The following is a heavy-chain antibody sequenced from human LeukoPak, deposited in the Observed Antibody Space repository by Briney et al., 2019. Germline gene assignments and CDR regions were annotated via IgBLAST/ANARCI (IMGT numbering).Heavy chain of an antibody. Sequence: GASVKVSCKASGYTFTSYYMHWVRQAPGQGLEWMGIINPSGGSTSYAQKFQGRVTMTRDTSTSTVYMELSSLRSEDTAVYYCAREGSAAAGILYFDYWGQGTLVTVSS. V-gene: IGHV1-46*01. CDR1: GYTFTSYY. D-gene: IGHD6-13*01. CDR3: AREGSAAAGILYFDY. J-gene: IGHJ4*02. CDR2: INPSGGST.